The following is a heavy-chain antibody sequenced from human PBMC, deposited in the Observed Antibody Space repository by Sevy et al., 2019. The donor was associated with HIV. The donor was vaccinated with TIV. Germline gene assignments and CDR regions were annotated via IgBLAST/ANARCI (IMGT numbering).Heavy chain of an antibody. CDR1: GFTLSNNH. V-gene: IGHV3-33*01. Sequence: GGSLRLSCAASGFTLSNNHMHWVRQAPGKGLEWVAAMWYDGRNEYYADSVKGRFTISRDNSKKTLDLQMNSLRAEDTAVYYCARDNLALDVWGQGTTVTVSS. CDR3: ARDNLALDV. J-gene: IGHJ6*02. CDR2: MWYDGRNE.